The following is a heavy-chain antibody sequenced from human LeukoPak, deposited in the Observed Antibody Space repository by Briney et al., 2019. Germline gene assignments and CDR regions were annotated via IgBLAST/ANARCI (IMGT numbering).Heavy chain of an antibody. J-gene: IGHJ4*02. Sequence: SETLSLTCAVSGGSFIGYYLNWIRQPPGKGLEWIGEINHSGSTNCNPSLKSRVTISVDTSKNQFSLKLNSVTAADTAVYYCARGRIRRGSRFDYWGQGTLVTVSS. D-gene: IGHD2-15*01. CDR2: INHSGST. CDR3: ARGRIRRGSRFDY. V-gene: IGHV4-34*01. CDR1: GGSFIGYY.